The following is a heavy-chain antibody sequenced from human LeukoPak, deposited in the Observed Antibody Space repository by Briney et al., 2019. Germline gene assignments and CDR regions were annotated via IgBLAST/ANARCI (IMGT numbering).Heavy chain of an antibody. CDR2: ISHSGGTT. CDR3: AKDSGRFDP. V-gene: IGHV3-23*01. Sequence: PGGSLRLSCAASGFVFSNYAMNWFHQAPGKGLEWVSGISHSGGTTYYADSVKGRFTISRDNSKNTLYLQMNSLRAEDTAVYYCAKDSGRFDPWGQGTLVTVSS. J-gene: IGHJ5*02. CDR1: GFVFSNYA.